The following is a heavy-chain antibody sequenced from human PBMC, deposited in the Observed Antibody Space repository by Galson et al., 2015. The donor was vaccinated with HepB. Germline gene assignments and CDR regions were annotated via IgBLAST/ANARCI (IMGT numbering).Heavy chain of an antibody. J-gene: IGHJ4*02. V-gene: IGHV2-70*11. CDR1: GFSLSTSGMC. D-gene: IGHD6-19*01. CDR2: IDWDDDK. CDR3: ARIVRYSSGWGVFDY. Sequence: PALVKPTQTLTLTCTFSGFSLSTSGMCVSWIRQPPGKALEWLARIDWDDDKYYSTSLKTRLTISKDTSKNQVVLTMTNMDPVDTATYYCARIVRYSSGWGVFDYWGQGTLVTVSS.